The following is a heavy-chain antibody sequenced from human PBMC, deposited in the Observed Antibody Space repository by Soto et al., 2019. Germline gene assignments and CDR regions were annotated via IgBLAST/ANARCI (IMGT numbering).Heavy chain of an antibody. CDR3: ARESITIFEVVTHYYGLQV. V-gene: IGHV4-34*01. CDR1: VGSFSGYY. J-gene: IGHJ6*01. CDR2: INQSGST. Sequence: WETLSLTCAFYVGSFSGYYWSCIRQPPGKWLEWVGEINQSGSTNYNPSLKSRVTISVDTSKNQFSLKLSSVTAADTAVYYCARESITIFEVVTHYYGLQVLGQGTTDSVSS. D-gene: IGHD3-3*01.